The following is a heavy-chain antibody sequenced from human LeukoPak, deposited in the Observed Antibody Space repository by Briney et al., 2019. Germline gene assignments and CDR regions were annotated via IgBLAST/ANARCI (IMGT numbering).Heavy chain of an antibody. CDR2: INYSGGTT. CDR3: AKVGTWTY. V-gene: IGHV3-23*01. J-gene: IGHJ4*02. D-gene: IGHD3/OR15-3a*01. Sequence: GGSLRLSCAASGFTFSSYALSWVRRAPGKGLEWVSAINYSGGTTYYADSVKGRFTISRDNSKYTLYLQMNSLRVEDTAVYFCAKVGTWTYWGQGTLVTVSS. CDR1: GFTFSSYA.